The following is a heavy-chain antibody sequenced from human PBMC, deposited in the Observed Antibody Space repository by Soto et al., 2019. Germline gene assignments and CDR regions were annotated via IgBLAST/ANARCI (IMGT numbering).Heavy chain of an antibody. J-gene: IGHJ5*02. CDR2: IHVSGYT. D-gene: IGHD4-17*01. V-gene: IGHV4-39*07. CDR3: ARGGAVRPNAHVPLDP. Sequence: QLRLQESGPGLVKPSETLSLTCTVSSGSIDSGDYYWAWIRQAPGKGLEWIGNIHVSGYTSSNPSRKGRAPITGAPSKVQSSLNVMSVTAAATAVYYCARGGAVRPNAHVPLDPWGQGRLGAVSS. CDR1: SGSIDSGDYY.